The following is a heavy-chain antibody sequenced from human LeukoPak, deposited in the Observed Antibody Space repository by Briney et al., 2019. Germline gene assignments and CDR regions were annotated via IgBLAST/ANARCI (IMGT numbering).Heavy chain of an antibody. CDR1: GFTFSDYY. V-gene: IGHV3-11*01. J-gene: IGHJ4*02. D-gene: IGHD1-1*01. CDR2: ISRSGSTI. CDR3: ARTQRRLLLDY. Sequence: GGSLRLSCAASGFTFSDYYMSWIRQAPGEGVEWGSYISRSGSTIYYADSVKGRFTISTDNAKHSLYLQMNSLRAEDTAVYSCARTQRRLLLDYWGQGTLVTVSS.